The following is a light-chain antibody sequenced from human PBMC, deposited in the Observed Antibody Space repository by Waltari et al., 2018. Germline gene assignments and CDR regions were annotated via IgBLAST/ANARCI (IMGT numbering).Light chain of an antibody. V-gene: IGKV1D-16*01. Sequence: DIQMTQSPSSLSASVGDRVTITCRASQGIGIWVAWDKQKPGKAPKCLIYKASSLESGGPSRFSGSGSGTDFTLTISSLQPEDFATYYCQQYNSAPATFGGGTKVEIK. CDR3: QQYNSAPAT. CDR2: KAS. J-gene: IGKJ4*01. CDR1: QGIGIW.